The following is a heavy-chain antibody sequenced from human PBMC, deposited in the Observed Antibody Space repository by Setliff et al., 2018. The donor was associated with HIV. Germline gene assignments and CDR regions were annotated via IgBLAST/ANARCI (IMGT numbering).Heavy chain of an antibody. Sequence: SETLSLTCTVSSGSINTHYCTWIRQSPGKGLEWIGYFYHSGSTNYNPSLKSRVSISVDTSKNEFSLNLSSLTAADTAVYYCARGQSCTNGVCYQYWGQGTLVTVSS. D-gene: IGHD2-8*01. J-gene: IGHJ4*02. CDR3: ARGQSCTNGVCYQY. CDR1: SGSINTHY. V-gene: IGHV4-59*11. CDR2: FYHSGST.